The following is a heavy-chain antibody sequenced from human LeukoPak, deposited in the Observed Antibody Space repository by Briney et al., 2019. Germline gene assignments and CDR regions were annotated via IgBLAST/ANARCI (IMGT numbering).Heavy chain of an antibody. CDR2: INPNSGGT. V-gene: IGHV1-2*02. D-gene: IGHD3-10*01. J-gene: IGHJ6*03. CDR3: ARDMVTMVRGSYYYMDV. Sequence: ASVKVSCKASGYTFTGYYLHWVRQAPGQGLEWMGWINPNSGGTNYAQKFQGRVTMTRDTSISTAYMELSRLRSDDTAVYYCARDMVTMVRGSYYYMDVWGRGTTVTVSS. CDR1: GYTFTGYY.